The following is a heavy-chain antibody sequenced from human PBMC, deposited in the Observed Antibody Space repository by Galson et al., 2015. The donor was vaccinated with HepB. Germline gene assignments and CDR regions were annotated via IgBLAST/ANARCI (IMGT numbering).Heavy chain of an antibody. Sequence: SLRLSCAASGFTVSSNYMSWVRQAPGKGLEWVSVIYSGGSTYYADSVKGRFTISRDNSKNTLYLQMNSLRAEDTAVYYCARVGYYYGSGSEFDYWGQGTLVTVSS. J-gene: IGHJ4*02. CDR1: GFTVSSNY. D-gene: IGHD3-10*01. CDR2: IYSGGST. V-gene: IGHV3-53*01. CDR3: ARVGYYYGSGSEFDY.